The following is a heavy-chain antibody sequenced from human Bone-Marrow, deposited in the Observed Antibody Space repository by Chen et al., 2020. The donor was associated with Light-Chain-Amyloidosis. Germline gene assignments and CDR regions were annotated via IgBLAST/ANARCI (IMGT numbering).Heavy chain of an antibody. CDR3: AKDISYDDILPGYPADAFDI. J-gene: IGHJ3*02. CDR1: GFAFSSYA. CDR2: ISGGGGSR. D-gene: IGHD3-9*01. V-gene: IGHV3-23*04. Sequence: EVQLVESGGGLLQRGGSLRLSCAASGFAFSSYAMSWVRQAPGKGLEWGSTISGGGGSRYYGDAVEGRLTISRDNSKNALFVQMNSLRAEDTAVYYCAKDISYDDILPGYPADAFDIWGQGTMVTVSS.